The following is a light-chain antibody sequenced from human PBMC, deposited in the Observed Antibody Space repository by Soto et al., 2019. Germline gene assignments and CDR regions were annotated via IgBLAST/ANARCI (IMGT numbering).Light chain of an antibody. CDR1: STDVGGYNY. CDR2: DVS. Sequence: QSVLTQPASVSGSPGQSITISCTGTSTDVGGYNYVSWYQQHPGKAPKLMISDVSDRPSGVSNRFSGSKSGNTASLTISGIQDEFEDDYYCSSYTSSTYFVFGTGTKV. V-gene: IGLV2-14*03. J-gene: IGLJ1*01. CDR3: SSYTSSTYFV.